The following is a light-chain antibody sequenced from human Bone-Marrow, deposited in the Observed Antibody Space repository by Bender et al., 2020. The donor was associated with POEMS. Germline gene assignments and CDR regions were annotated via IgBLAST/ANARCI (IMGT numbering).Light chain of an antibody. J-gene: IGLJ3*02. Sequence: QSVLTQPPSVSEAPGQRVTISCTGSSSNTWSGYDINWYQHLPGTAPKLLIYGYNNRPSGVPDRFSGSKSGTSASLAITGLQAEDEGDYYCQSYDNSLGGWVFGGGTKLTVL. CDR3: QSYDNSLGGWV. CDR1: SSNTWSGYD. V-gene: IGLV1-40*01. CDR2: GYN.